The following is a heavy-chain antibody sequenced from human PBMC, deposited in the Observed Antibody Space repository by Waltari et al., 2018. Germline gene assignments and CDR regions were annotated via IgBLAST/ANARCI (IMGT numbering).Heavy chain of an antibody. CDR3: ARHEGRGGDY. CDR1: GGSFSAFY. V-gene: IGHV4-34*01. Sequence: QVQLQQWGAGLLTPSETLSLTCGVYGGSFSAFYWSWIRQHPGKGREWIGEINHSGSTIYNPSLKSRCTISVDTSKNQFSLKLSSVTAADTAVYYCARHEGRGGDYWGQGMLVTVSS. CDR2: INHSGST. J-gene: IGHJ4*02. D-gene: IGHD2-15*01.